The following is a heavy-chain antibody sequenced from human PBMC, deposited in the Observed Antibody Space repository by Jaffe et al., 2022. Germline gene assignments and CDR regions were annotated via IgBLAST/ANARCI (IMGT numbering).Heavy chain of an antibody. CDR2: IYHSGST. Sequence: QVQLQESGPGLVKPSGTLSLTCAVSGGSISSSNWWSWIRQPPGKGLEWIGEIYHSGSTNYNPSLKSRVTISVDKSKNQFSLKLSSVTAADTAVYYCARMGIDILTGYPVDLPVWGQGTLVTVSS. D-gene: IGHD3-9*01. CDR3: ARMGIDILTGYPVDLPV. CDR1: GGSISSSNW. J-gene: IGHJ4*02. V-gene: IGHV4-4*02.